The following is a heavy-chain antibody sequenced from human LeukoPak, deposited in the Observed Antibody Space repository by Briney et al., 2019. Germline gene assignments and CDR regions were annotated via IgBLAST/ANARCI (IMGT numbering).Heavy chain of an antibody. V-gene: IGHV4-38-2*02. CDR1: GYSISSGYY. CDR2: IYHSGST. D-gene: IGHD4-17*01. CDR3: ARQVGSYGDQAFDY. J-gene: IGHJ4*02. Sequence: SETLSLTCTVSGYSISSGYYWGWIRQPPGKGLEWIGSIYHSGSTYYNPSLKSRVTISVDTSKNQFSLKLSSVTAADTAVYYCARQVGSYGDQAFDYWGEGNLVTVSS.